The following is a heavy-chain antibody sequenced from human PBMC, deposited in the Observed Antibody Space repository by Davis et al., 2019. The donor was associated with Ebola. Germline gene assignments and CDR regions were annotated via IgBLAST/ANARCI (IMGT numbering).Heavy chain of an antibody. V-gene: IGHV1-18*01. Sequence: ASVKVSCKTSGYTFSGYAISWVRQAPGQGLEWIGRINAYNGHTNYAQKFQGRVTVSTDTSTSTAYMELRSLRSDDTALYYCARDATTVTTIWFDPWGQGTLVTVSS. CDR1: GYTFSGYA. CDR2: INAYNGHT. D-gene: IGHD4-17*01. CDR3: ARDATTVTTIWFDP. J-gene: IGHJ5*02.